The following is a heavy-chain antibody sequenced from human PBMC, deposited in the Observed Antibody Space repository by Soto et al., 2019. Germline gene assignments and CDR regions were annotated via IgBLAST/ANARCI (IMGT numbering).Heavy chain of an antibody. CDR3: ARETSPYCSSTSCYNTDYYYGMDV. CDR1: GFTFSSYW. Sequence: PGGSLRLSCAASGFTFSSYWMSWVRQAPGKGLEWVANIKQDGSEKYCVDSVKGRFTISRDNAKNSLYLQMNSLRAEDTAVYYCARETSPYCSSTSCYNTDYYYGMDVWGQGTTVTVSS. J-gene: IGHJ6*02. D-gene: IGHD2-2*02. V-gene: IGHV3-7*03. CDR2: IKQDGSEK.